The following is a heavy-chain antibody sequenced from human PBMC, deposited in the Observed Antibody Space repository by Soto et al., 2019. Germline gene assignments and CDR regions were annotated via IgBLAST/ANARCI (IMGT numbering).Heavy chain of an antibody. CDR3: ARSKQWLAKYNWFDP. Sequence: GASVKVACKGAGYTFTGYYIDWVRQAPGQGLEWMGWINPNSGGANYAQKFQGRVTMTRDTSISTAYMELSRLRSDDTAVYYCARSKQWLAKYNWFDPWGQGTLVTVSS. V-gene: IGHV1-2*02. CDR1: GYTFTGYY. D-gene: IGHD6-19*01. CDR2: INPNSGGA. J-gene: IGHJ5*02.